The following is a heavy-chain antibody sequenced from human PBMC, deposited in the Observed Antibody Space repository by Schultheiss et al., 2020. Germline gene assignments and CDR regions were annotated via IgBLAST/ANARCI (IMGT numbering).Heavy chain of an antibody. Sequence: WIGEINHSGTTNYIPSLISPVTISVDTSKNQFSLKLSSVTAADTAVYFCARHYYSSGSPDYWGQGTLVTVSS. D-gene: IGHD3-10*01. CDR2: INHSGTT. J-gene: IGHJ4*02. V-gene: IGHV4-34*01. CDR3: ARHYYSSGSPDY.